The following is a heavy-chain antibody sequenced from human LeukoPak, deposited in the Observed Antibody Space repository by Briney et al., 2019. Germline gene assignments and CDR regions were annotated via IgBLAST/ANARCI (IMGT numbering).Heavy chain of an antibody. J-gene: IGHJ4*02. CDR3: VTRVKSTGDY. Sequence: YPGGSLRLPCAASGFTFSSYAMSWVRQAPGKGLEWIGRIKTKADGETTEYIAPVKGRFTISRDDSKNTVYLQMNSLKTEDTALYYCVTRVKSTGDYWGQGTLVTVSS. D-gene: IGHD1-1*01. CDR2: IKTKADGETT. V-gene: IGHV3-15*01. CDR1: GFTFSSYA.